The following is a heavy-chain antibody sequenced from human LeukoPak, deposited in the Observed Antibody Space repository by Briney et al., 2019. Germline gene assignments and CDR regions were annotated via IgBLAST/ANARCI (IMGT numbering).Heavy chain of an antibody. J-gene: IGHJ5*02. Sequence: GSSVKVSCKASGGTFSSYAISWVRQAPGQGLEWMGGIIPIFGTANYAQKFQGRVTITTDESKSTAYMELRSLRSEDTAVYYCARDYRTRYYDSSQGYNWFDPWGQGTLVTVSS. CDR2: IIPIFGTA. CDR1: GGTFSSYA. D-gene: IGHD3-22*01. V-gene: IGHV1-69*05. CDR3: ARDYRTRYYDSSQGYNWFDP.